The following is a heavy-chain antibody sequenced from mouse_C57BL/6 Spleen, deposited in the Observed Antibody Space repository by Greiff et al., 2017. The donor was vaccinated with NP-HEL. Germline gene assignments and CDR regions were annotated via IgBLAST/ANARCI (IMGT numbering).Heavy chain of an antibody. J-gene: IGHJ3*01. D-gene: IGHD2-2*01. Sequence: DVKLVESGGDLVKPGGSLKLSCAASGFTFSSYGMSWVRQTPDKRLEWVATISSGGSYTYYPDSVKGRFTISRDNAKNTLYLQMSSLKSEDTAMYYCARYGYDEGLAYWGQGTLVTVSA. V-gene: IGHV5-6*02. CDR3: ARYGYDEGLAY. CDR1: GFTFSSYG. CDR2: ISSGGSYT.